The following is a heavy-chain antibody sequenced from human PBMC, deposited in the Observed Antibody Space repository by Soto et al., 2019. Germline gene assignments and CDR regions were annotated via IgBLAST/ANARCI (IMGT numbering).Heavy chain of an antibody. V-gene: IGHV4-59*08. D-gene: IGHD2-2*01. J-gene: IGHJ6*03. Sequence: SQTLSLTSAVSGGYLSRYYGSWLRPPPGKGLEWSGYIDYSGSTNYNPSLKSRVTISVDTSKNQFSLKLSSVTAADTAVYYCARQRGGYCTSTSCYDYYYYYMDVWGKGTTVTVSS. CDR3: ARQRGGYCTSTSCYDYYYYYMDV. CDR1: GGYLSRYY. CDR2: IDYSGST.